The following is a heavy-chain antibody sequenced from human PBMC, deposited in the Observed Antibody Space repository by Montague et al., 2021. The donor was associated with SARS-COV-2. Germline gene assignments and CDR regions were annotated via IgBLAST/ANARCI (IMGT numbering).Heavy chain of an antibody. J-gene: IGHJ6*02. CDR2: ISSSSSYI. D-gene: IGHD4-11*01. V-gene: IGHV3-21*01. CDR1: GFTFSRYS. CDR3: ASELHPNYYYGMDV. Sequence: SLRLSCEASGFTFSRYSMNWVRQAPGKGLEWVSSISSSSSYIYYADSXKGRFTISRDNAKNSLYLQMNSLRAEDTAVYYCASELHPNYYYGMDVWGQGTTVTVSS.